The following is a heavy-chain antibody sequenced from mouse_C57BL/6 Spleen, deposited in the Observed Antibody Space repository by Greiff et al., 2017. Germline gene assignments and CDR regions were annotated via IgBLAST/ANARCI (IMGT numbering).Heavy chain of an antibody. CDR3: TRRRTGIFDY. CDR1: GYTFTDYE. Sequence: QVQLQQSGAELVRPGASVTLSCKASGYTFTDYEMHWVKQTPVHGLEWIGAIDPETGGTAYNQKFKGKAILTADKSSSTASMELRSLTSEDSAVYYCTRRRTGIFDYWGQGTTLTVSS. J-gene: IGHJ2*01. CDR2: IDPETGGT. V-gene: IGHV1-15*01. D-gene: IGHD4-1*01.